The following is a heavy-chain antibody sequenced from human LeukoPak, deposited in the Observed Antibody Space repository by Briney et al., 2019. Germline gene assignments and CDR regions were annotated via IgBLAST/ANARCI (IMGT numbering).Heavy chain of an antibody. CDR2: IYYSGST. J-gene: IGHJ4*02. CDR1: GGSFSNY. CDR3: ARRDYGSKIDF. D-gene: IGHD4-23*01. Sequence: PSETLSLTCTVSGGSFSNYWSWFRQPPGEGLEWIGYIYYSGSTTYNPSLKSRVTISLDTSKTQFSLKLSSVTAADTAVYYCARRDYGSKIDFWGQGTLVTVSS. V-gene: IGHV4-59*08.